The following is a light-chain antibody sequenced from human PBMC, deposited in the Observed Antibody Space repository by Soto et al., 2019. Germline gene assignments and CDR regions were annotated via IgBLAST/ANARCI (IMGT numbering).Light chain of an antibody. CDR2: GAS. J-gene: IGKJ4*01. CDR3: QHYHNYPLT. Sequence: DVQMTQSPFSLSASVGDRVTITCRASQGITNHLAWFQQKPGTAPKSLIYGASTLQSGVPSRFSGSGFGTDFTLTINSLQPEDFATYYCQHYHNYPLTFGGGTKVEIK. CDR1: QGITNH. V-gene: IGKV1-16*01.